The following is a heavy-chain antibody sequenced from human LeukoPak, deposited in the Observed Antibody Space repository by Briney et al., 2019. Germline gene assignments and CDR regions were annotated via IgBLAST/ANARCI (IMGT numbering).Heavy chain of an antibody. CDR3: ARVSSAMLFRNSWFDP. CDR1: GYTFTSYD. J-gene: IGHJ5*02. Sequence: GASVKVSCKASGYTFTSYDINWVRQATGQGLEWMGWISAYNGNTNYAQKLQGRVTMTTDTSTSTAYMELRSLRSDDTAVYYCARVSSAMLFRNSWFDPWGQGTLVTVSS. CDR2: ISAYNGNT. D-gene: IGHD2-2*01. V-gene: IGHV1-18*01.